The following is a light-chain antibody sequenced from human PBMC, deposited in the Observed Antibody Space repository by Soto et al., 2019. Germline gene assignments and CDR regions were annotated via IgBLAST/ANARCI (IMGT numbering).Light chain of an antibody. V-gene: IGKV1-5*01. CDR2: DAS. J-gene: IGKJ2*01. CDR3: HTYNSYALHT. CDR1: QSVSRR. Sequence: DIQMTQSPSTLSASVGDRITITCRASQSVSRRLAWFQQKPGKAPKLLIYDASSLESGVPSMFSGRGSGTEFTLTISSLQPDDCATYYCHTYNSYALHTFGQGNKLEIK.